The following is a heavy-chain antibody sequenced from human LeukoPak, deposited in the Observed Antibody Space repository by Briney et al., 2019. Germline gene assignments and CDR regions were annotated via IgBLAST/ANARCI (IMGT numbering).Heavy chain of an antibody. D-gene: IGHD3-22*01. Sequence: GSLRLSCAASGFTFSSYWMTWVRQAPGKGLEWVANIKQDRSEKYSVVSVKGRFTISRDNAKNSLFLQMNSLRDEDTAVYYCARIVRGIVMPQNAFDIWGQGTMVSVFS. V-gene: IGHV3-7*01. CDR3: ARIVRGIVMPQNAFDI. J-gene: IGHJ3*02. CDR2: IKQDRSEK. CDR1: GFTFSSYW.